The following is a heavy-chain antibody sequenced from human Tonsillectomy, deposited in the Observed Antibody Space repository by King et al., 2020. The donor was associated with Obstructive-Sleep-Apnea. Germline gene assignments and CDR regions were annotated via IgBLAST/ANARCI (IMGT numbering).Heavy chain of an antibody. D-gene: IGHD5-18*01. Sequence: RVTLKESGPALVKPTETLTLTCTFSGFSLTTSGMCVSWIRQAPGKALEWLARIDWDDDKYYSTSLKTRLTISKDTSKNQVVLTMTNMDPADTATYYCGRTHTTMVDHYYFDMDVWGPGTTVTVSS. V-gene: IGHV2-70*11. J-gene: IGHJ6*02. CDR1: GFSLTTSGMC. CDR3: GRTHTTMVDHYYFDMDV. CDR2: IDWDDDK.